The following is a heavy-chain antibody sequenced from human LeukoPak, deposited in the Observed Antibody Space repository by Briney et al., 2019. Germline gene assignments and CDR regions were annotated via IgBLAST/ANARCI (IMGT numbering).Heavy chain of an antibody. Sequence: GGSLRLSCAASGFTFSGYSMNWVRQAPGKGLEWVSSISSSSSYIYYADSVKGRFTISRDNAENTLYLQMNSLRAEDTAVYYCARGTAGYHSSYFDYWGQGTLVTVSS. CDR2: ISSSSSYI. CDR3: ARGTAGYHSSYFDY. CDR1: GFTFSGYS. V-gene: IGHV3-21*01. J-gene: IGHJ4*02. D-gene: IGHD3-16*02.